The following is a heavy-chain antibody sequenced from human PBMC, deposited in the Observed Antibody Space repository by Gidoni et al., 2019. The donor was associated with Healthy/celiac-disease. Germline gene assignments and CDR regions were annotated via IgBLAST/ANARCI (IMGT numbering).Heavy chain of an antibody. CDR3: ARDGDSNTIFGVVMRYGMDV. J-gene: IGHJ6*02. V-gene: IGHV1-69*08. CDR2: IYPILGIA. Sequence: QVQLVQSGAEAKKPGSSVKVSCKASGATFSSYTISWVRQPPGQGLEWMGRIYPILGIANYAQKFQGRVTITADKSTSTAYMELSSLRSEDTAVYYCARDGDSNTIFGVVMRYGMDVWGQGTTVTVSS. CDR1: GATFSSYT. D-gene: IGHD3-3*01.